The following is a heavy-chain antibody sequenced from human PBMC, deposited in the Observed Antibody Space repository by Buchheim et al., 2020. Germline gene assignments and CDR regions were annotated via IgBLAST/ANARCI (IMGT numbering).Heavy chain of an antibody. CDR1: GFTFSSYA. V-gene: IGHV3-23*01. CDR2: ISGSGGST. Sequence: EVQLLEFGGGLVQPGGSLRLSCAASGFTFSSYAMSWVRQAPGKGLEWVSAISGSGGSTYYADSVKGRFTISRDNSKNTLYLQMNSLRAEDTAVYYCAKVGTQEDYYYYYGMDVWGQGTT. J-gene: IGHJ6*02. CDR3: AKVGTQEDYYYYYGMDV.